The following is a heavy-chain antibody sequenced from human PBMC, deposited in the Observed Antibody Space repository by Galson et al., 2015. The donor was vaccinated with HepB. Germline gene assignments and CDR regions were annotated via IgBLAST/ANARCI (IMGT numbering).Heavy chain of an antibody. CDR1: GFTFSSYA. Sequence: SLRLSCAASGFTFSSYAMHWVRQALGKGLEYVSAISSNGGSTYYADSVKGRFTISRDNSKNTLYLQMSSLRAEDTAVYYCVKGVHVDTAMVRGVYFDYWGQGTLVTVSS. J-gene: IGHJ4*02. V-gene: IGHV3-64D*06. CDR2: ISSNGGST. CDR3: VKGVHVDTAMVRGVYFDY. D-gene: IGHD5-18*01.